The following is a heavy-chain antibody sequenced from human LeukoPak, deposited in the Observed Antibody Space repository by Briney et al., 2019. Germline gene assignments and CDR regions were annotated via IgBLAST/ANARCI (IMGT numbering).Heavy chain of an antibody. CDR3: AKRYYYGSGGYYGTYTTGPFDY. D-gene: IGHD3-10*01. J-gene: IGHJ4*02. V-gene: IGHV3-23*01. Sequence: PGGSLRLSCAASGFTFSSYAMSWVRQAPGKGLEWVSAISGSGGSTYYADSVKGRFTISRDNSKNTLYLQMNSLRAEDTAVYYCAKRYYYGSGGYYGTYTTGPFDYWGQGTLVTVSS. CDR2: ISGSGGST. CDR1: GFTFSSYA.